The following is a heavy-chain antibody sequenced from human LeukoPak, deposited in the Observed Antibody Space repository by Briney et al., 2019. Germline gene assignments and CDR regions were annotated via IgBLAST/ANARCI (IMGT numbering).Heavy chain of an antibody. D-gene: IGHD1-26*01. V-gene: IGHV4-4*02. CDR1: GGXISSSHW. J-gene: IGHJ4*02. CDR3: ARSGDFSGSLDCFDC. Sequence: PSETLSLTCAVSGGXISSSHWWSWVRQPPEKGLEWIGEIYHSGSTNYNPSLKSRVTISVDKSNNQFSLKLSSVTAADTAVYYCARSGDFSGSLDCFDCWGQGTLVTVSS. CDR2: IYHSGST.